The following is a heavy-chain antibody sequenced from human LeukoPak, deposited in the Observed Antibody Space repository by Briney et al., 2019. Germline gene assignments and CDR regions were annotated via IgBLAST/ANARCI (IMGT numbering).Heavy chain of an antibody. J-gene: IGHJ4*02. CDR1: GFAFSTYA. V-gene: IGHV3-23*01. CDR3: AKARGSSVYEQFDY. CDR2: ISTSGRAT. D-gene: IGHD5/OR15-5a*01. Sequence: QPGGPLRLSCAASGFAFSTYAMTWAPQAPEKGLQWVSTISTSGRATYCADSVEGRFTISRDNSKNTLYLQMNSLRADDTAVYYCAKARGSSVYEQFDYWGQGTQVTVSS.